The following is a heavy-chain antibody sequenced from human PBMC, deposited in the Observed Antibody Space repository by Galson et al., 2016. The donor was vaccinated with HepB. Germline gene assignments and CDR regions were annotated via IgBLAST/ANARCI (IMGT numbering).Heavy chain of an antibody. CDR3: ARITGWDVKAGFDV. CDR2: TYYRSKWSN. Sequence: CAISGDSVSRIGTAWNWIRQSPSGGLEWLGNTYYRSKWSNDYADSAKSQATISPDTSKNQFSLHLRSVTPEDTAIYYCARITGWDVKAGFDVWGQGTMVTASS. CDR1: GDSVSRIGTA. J-gene: IGHJ3*01. D-gene: IGHD6-19*01. V-gene: IGHV6-1*01.